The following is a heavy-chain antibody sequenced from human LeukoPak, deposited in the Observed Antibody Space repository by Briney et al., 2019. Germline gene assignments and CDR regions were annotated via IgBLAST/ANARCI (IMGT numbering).Heavy chain of an antibody. CDR2: INTNTGNP. CDR3: ARTASVAGSYDAFDI. J-gene: IGHJ3*02. D-gene: IGHD6-19*01. V-gene: IGHV7-4-1*02. CDR1: GYTFTSYG. Sequence: ASVKVSCKASGYTFTSYGISWVRQAPGQGLEWMGWINTNTGNPTYAQGFTGRFVFSLDTSVSTAYLQISSLKAEDTAVYYCARTASVAGSYDAFDIWGQGTMVTVSS.